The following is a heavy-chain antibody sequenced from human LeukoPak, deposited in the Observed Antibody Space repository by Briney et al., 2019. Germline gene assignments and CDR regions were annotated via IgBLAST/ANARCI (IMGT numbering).Heavy chain of an antibody. CDR3: ARFSRSSYGGYYFDY. V-gene: IGHV3-7*01. Sequence: GGSLRLSCAASGFTFNNYWMSWVRQAPGKGLEWVANIKQDGSEKYYVDSVKGRFTVSRDNAKNSLYLQLNSLRAEDTAVFYCARFSRSSYGGYYFDYWGQGTQVTVSS. CDR1: GFTFNNYW. J-gene: IGHJ4*02. CDR2: IKQDGSEK. D-gene: IGHD6-6*01.